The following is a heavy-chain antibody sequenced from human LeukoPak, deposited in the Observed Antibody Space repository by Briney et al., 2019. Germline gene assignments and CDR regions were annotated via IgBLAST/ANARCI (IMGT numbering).Heavy chain of an antibody. J-gene: IGHJ4*02. D-gene: IGHD2-15*01. CDR2: FFYSGST. Sequence: SDTLSLICTVSGRSITSYYWNWLRQPTGKGLEGIGYFFYSGSTNYNPSLKSRVTISGDTSKNQFSLKLSSVTAADTAVYYCARGYCRGGSCPTFDYWGQGTLVTVSS. CDR1: GRSITSYY. CDR3: ARGYCRGGSCPTFDY. V-gene: IGHV4-59*07.